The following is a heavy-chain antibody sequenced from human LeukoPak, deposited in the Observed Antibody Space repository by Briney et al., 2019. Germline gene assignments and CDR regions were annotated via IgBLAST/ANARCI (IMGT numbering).Heavy chain of an antibody. V-gene: IGHV4-59*06. CDR3: ASLTGDLNFLDAFDI. J-gene: IGHJ3*02. CDR1: GGSISSYY. D-gene: IGHD7-27*01. Sequence: SETLSLTCTVSGGSISSYYWSWIRQPPGKGLEWIGYIYYSGSTYYNPSLKSRVTISVDTSKNQFSLKLSSVTAADTAVYYCASLTGDLNFLDAFDIWGQGTMVTVSS. CDR2: IYYSGST.